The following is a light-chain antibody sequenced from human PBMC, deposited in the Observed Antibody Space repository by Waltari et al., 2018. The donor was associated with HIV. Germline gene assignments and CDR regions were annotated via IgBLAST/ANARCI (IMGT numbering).Light chain of an antibody. CDR1: SSNIGSNY. V-gene: IGLV1-47*01. Sequence: QSVLTQPPSASGTPGQRVTISCSGSSSNIGSNYVYWYQQLPGTAPKLLIYRNNQRPSGVPDRFSGSKSGTSASLAIRGLRSEDEADYYCAAWDDSLSVVFGGGTKLTVL. CDR2: RNN. CDR3: AAWDDSLSVV. J-gene: IGLJ2*01.